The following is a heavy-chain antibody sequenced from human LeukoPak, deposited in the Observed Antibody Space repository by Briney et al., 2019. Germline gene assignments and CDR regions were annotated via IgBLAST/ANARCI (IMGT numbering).Heavy chain of an antibody. CDR1: GYSFIGYN. CDR3: VRPSSGLKSRLDY. V-gene: IGHV5-51*01. Sequence: GESLKISCKVSGYSFIGYNIGWVRQMPGKGLEWLGIIYPGDSDARYSPSFQGHVTISADKSISTTYLHWSSLKASDTAIYYCVRPSSGLKSRLDYWGQGTPVTVSS. CDR2: IYPGDSDA. J-gene: IGHJ4*02. D-gene: IGHD3-22*01.